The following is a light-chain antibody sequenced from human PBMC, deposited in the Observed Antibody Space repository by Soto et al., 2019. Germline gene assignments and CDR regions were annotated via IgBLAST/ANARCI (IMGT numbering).Light chain of an antibody. J-gene: IGLJ1*01. V-gene: IGLV1-40*01. CDR2: GNN. CDR3: QSHDSSLSGFYV. Sequence: QSVLTQPPSVSGAPGQRVTISCTGSSSNIGAGYDVHWYQQLPGTAPKLLIYGNNNRPSGVPDRFSGSKSGTSASLAITGLQAEDEADYCCQSHDSSLSGFYVFGTGTKLTVL. CDR1: SSNIGAGYD.